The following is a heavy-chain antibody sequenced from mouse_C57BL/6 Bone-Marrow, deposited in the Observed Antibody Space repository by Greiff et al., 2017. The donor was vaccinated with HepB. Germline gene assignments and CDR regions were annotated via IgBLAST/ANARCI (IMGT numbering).Heavy chain of an antibody. CDR2: ISYSGST. D-gene: IGHD1-1*01. CDR1: GYSITSDY. J-gene: IGHJ4*01. CDR3: ARSPGDYGSSKYAMDY. V-gene: IGHV3-8*01. Sequence: DVKLVESGPGLAKPSQTLSLTCSVTGYSITSDYWNWIRKFPGNKLEYMGYISYSGSTYYNPSLKSRISITRDTSKNQYYLQLNSVTTEDTATYYCARSPGDYGSSKYAMDYWGQGTSVTVSS.